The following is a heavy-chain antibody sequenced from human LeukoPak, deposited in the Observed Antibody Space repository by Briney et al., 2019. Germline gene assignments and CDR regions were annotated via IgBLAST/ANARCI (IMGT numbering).Heavy chain of an antibody. CDR3: AKHAIRSYYDILAGEAHYFDY. Sequence: PGGSLRLSCAASGFTFSSYGMSWVRQAPGKGLEWVSAISGSGGSTYYADSVKGRFTISRDNSKNTLYLQMNSLRAEDTAVYYCAKHAIRSYYDILAGEAHYFDYWGQGTLVTVSS. J-gene: IGHJ4*02. CDR2: ISGSGGST. V-gene: IGHV3-23*01. D-gene: IGHD3-9*01. CDR1: GFTFSSYG.